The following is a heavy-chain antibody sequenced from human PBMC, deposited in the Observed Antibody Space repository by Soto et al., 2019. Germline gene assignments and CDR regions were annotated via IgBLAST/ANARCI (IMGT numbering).Heavy chain of an antibody. V-gene: IGHV6-1*01. CDR1: GDSVSSNSAA. CDR3: AREAYWGPAAMSPFAFDI. J-gene: IGHJ3*02. D-gene: IGHD2-2*01. Sequence: SQTLSLTCAISGDSVSSNSAAWNWIRQSPSRGLEWLGRTYYRSKWYNDYAVSVKSRITINPDTSKNQFSLQLNSVTPEDTAVYYCAREAYWGPAAMSPFAFDIWGQGTMVTVSS. CDR2: TYYRSKWYN.